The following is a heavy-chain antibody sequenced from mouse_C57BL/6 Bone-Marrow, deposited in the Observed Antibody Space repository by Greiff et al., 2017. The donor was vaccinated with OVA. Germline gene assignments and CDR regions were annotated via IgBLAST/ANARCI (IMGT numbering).Heavy chain of an antibody. CDR3: AREFVYYYGRGAMDY. J-gene: IGHJ4*01. D-gene: IGHD1-1*01. V-gene: IGHV1-77*01. CDR2: IGPGSGST. CDR1: GYTFTDYY. Sequence: QVQLQQSGAELVKPGASVKISCKASGYTFTDYYINWVKQRPGQGLEWIGKIGPGSGSTYYNEKFKGKATLTADKSSSTAYMQLSSLTAEDSAVYFCAREFVYYYGRGAMDYWGQGTSVTVSS.